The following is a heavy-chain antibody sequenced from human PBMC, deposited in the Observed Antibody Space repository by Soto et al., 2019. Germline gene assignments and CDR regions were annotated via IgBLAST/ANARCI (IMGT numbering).Heavy chain of an antibody. V-gene: IGHV4-59*08. CDR1: GGSISSYY. CDR3: ARLAALGSIMITFGGVSGYYFDY. D-gene: IGHD3-16*01. J-gene: IGHJ4*02. Sequence: SETLSLTCTDSGGSISSYYWSWFRQSPGRRLEWIGYIYYSGSTNYNPSLKSRVTISVDTSKNQFSLKLSSVTAADTAVYYCARLAALGSIMITFGGVSGYYFDYWGQGTLVTVSS. CDR2: IYYSGST.